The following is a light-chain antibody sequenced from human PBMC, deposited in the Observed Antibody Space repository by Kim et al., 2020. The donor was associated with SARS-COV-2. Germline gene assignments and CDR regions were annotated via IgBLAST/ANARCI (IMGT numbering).Light chain of an antibody. Sequence: DIQMTQSPSSLSASVGDRVTLTCRASQGIRNYLAWYQQKPGTVPKLLIYAAGTLQSGVPSRFSGSGSGTDFTLTISSLQPEDVATYYCQKYNSTPFAFGAGTKMDIK. CDR3: QKYNSTPFA. V-gene: IGKV1-27*01. CDR1: QGIRNY. CDR2: AAG. J-gene: IGKJ3*01.